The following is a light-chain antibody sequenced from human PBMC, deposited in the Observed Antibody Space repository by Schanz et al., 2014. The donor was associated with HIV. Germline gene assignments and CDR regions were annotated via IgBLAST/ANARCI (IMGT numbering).Light chain of an antibody. J-gene: IGLJ2*01. CDR3: GAWDSSLSVLL. CDR1: TSNIGDNY. V-gene: IGLV1-51*01. CDR2: DNG. Sequence: QSVLTQPPSVSAAPGQKVTISCSGSTSNIGDNYVSWYQQFPGTAPKLLIYDNGRRASGIPDRFSASKSGTSASLDITGLQTGDEADYYCGAWDSSLSVLLFGGGTKLTVL.